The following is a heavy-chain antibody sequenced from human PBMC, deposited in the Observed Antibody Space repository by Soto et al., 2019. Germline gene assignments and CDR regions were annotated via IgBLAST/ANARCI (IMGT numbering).Heavy chain of an antibody. CDR3: ASGLSSGWQPD. J-gene: IGHJ4*02. CDR1: VYTFTSYD. Sequence: ASVKVSCKASVYTFTSYDINWVRPAPGQGLEWMGWMNPNSGNTGYAQKFQGRVTMTRNTSISTAYMELSSLRSEDTAVYYCASGLSSGWQPDWGQGTLVTVSS. CDR2: MNPNSGNT. D-gene: IGHD6-19*01. V-gene: IGHV1-8*01.